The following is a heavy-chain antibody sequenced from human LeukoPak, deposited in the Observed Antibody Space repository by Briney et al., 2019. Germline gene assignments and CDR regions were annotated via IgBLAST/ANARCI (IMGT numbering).Heavy chain of an antibody. V-gene: IGHV3-66*01. CDR2: IYSGGNT. Sequence: PGGSLRLSCAASGFTFSSYAMSWVRQAPGKGLEWVSVIYSGGNTYYADSVKGRFTISRDNSKNTLYLQMNSLRAKDTAVYYCARYCGGDCSYYYAMDVWGQGTTVTVSS. J-gene: IGHJ6*02. CDR3: ARYCGGDCSYYYAMDV. D-gene: IGHD2-21*02. CDR1: GFTFSSYA.